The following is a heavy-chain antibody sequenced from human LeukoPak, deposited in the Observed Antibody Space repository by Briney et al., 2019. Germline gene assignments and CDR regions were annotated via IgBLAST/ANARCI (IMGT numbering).Heavy chain of an antibody. V-gene: IGHV1-69*06. CDR3: ARVAAAGTNYYYMDV. Sequence: SVKVSCKASGYTFTSYDINWVRQATGQGLEWMGGIIPIFGTANYAQKFQGRVTITADKSTSTAYMELSSLRSEDTAVYYCARVAAAGTNYYYMDVWGKGTTVTVSS. CDR2: IIPIFGTA. CDR1: GYTFTSYD. J-gene: IGHJ6*03. D-gene: IGHD6-13*01.